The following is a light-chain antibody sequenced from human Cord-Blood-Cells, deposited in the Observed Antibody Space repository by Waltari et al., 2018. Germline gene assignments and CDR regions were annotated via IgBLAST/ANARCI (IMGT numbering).Light chain of an antibody. CDR2: EVS. J-gene: IGLJ1*01. Sequence: SALTHPASVPGSPGQAIPIPCAASSTPVWYYNLVSWYQQHPGKAPKLMIYEVSKRPSGVSNRFSGSKSGNTASLTIAGLQAEDEADYYCCSYAGSYVFGTGTKVTVL. V-gene: IGLV2-23*02. CDR3: CSYAGSYV. CDR1: STPVWYYNL.